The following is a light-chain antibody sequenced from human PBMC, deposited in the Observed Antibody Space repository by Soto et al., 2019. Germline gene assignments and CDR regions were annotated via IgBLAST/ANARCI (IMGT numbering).Light chain of an antibody. CDR3: QSYDRTLSAV. J-gene: IGLJ2*01. CDR1: SSNIGAGYD. Sequence: QSVLTQPPSESGAPGQRVTISCTGSSSNIGAGYDVHWYQQLPGTAPKLLIYGNSNRPSGVPDRFSGSKSGTSASLAITGLQAEDEADYYCQSYDRTLSAVFGGGTNLTVL. CDR2: GNS. V-gene: IGLV1-40*01.